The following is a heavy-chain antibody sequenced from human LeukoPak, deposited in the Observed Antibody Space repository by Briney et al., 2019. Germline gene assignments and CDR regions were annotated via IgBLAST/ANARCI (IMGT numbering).Heavy chain of an antibody. CDR1: GGSISSSSYY. V-gene: IGHV4-61*05. J-gene: IGHJ3*02. CDR2: IYYSGST. Sequence: SETLSLTCTVSGGSISSSSYYWGWIRQPPGKGLEWIGYIYYSGSTNYNPSLKSRVTISVDTSKNQFSLKLSSVTAADTAVYYCARSRAKYSSTAFDIWGQGTMVTVSS. D-gene: IGHD6-13*01. CDR3: ARSRAKYSSTAFDI.